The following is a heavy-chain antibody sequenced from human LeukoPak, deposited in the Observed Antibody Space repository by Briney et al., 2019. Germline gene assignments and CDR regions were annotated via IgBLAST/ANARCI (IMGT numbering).Heavy chain of an antibody. CDR1: RFNVNNYW. CDR2: INEDGRVT. Sequence: GGSLRLSCAASRFNVNNYWMHWVRQAPGKGLVWVSRINEDGRVTSYAGSVRGRFTISRDSVEDTLHLQMNSLRAEDTAVYYCVKDFGGNSDYWGQGTLVTVSS. J-gene: IGHJ4*02. CDR3: VKDFGGNSDY. V-gene: IGHV3-74*01. D-gene: IGHD4-23*01.